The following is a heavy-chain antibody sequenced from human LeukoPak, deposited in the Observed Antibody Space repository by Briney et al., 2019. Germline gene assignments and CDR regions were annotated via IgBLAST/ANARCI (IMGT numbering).Heavy chain of an antibody. CDR3: GRYNSSLDY. Sequence: SETLSLTCTVSGGSISSYHWSWIRQPPGKGLEWIGYIHYSGSTDYNPSLKSRVTVAVDPSKNQFSLKLRSVTAADTAVYYCGRYNSSLDYWGQGTLVTVSS. J-gene: IGHJ4*02. CDR2: IHYSGST. D-gene: IGHD6-13*01. CDR1: GGSISSYH. V-gene: IGHV4-59*01.